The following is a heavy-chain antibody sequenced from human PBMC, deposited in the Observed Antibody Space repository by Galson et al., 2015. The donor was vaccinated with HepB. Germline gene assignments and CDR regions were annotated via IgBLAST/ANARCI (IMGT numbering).Heavy chain of an antibody. CDR2: INAGNGNT. V-gene: IGHV1-3*01. CDR3: ARDGDILTGYYYNWFDP. J-gene: IGHJ5*02. D-gene: IGHD3-9*01. Sequence: SVKVSCKASGYTFTSYAMHWVRQAPGQRLEWVGWINAGNGNTKYSQKFQGRVTITRDTSASTAYMELSSLRSEDTAVYYCARDGDILTGYYYNWFDPWGQGTLVTVSS. CDR1: GYTFTSYA.